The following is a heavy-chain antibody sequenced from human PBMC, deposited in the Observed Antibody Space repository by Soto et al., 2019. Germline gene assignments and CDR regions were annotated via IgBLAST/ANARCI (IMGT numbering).Heavy chain of an antibody. V-gene: IGHV3-30-3*01. CDR3: ARTAAAGTDYFDY. J-gene: IGHJ4*02. Sequence: QVQLVESGGGVVQPGRSLRLSCAASGFTFSSYAMHWVRQAPGKGLEWVAVISYDGSNKYYADSVKGRFTISRDNSKNTLYLQMNSLRAEDTAVCYCARTAAAGTDYFDYWGQGTLVTVSS. CDR1: GFTFSSYA. CDR2: ISYDGSNK. D-gene: IGHD6-13*01.